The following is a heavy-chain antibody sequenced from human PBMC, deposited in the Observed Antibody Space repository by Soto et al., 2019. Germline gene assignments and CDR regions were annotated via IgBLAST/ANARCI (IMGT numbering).Heavy chain of an antibody. J-gene: IGHJ4*02. Sequence: EVQLVESGGGLVKPGGSLRLSCAASGFTFSSYSMNWVRQAPRKGLEWVSSISSSSSYIYYADSVKGRFTISRDNAKNSLYLQMNSLRAEDTAVYYCARDRWQQLVSPAPHTLFDYWGQGTLVTVSS. V-gene: IGHV3-21*01. CDR2: ISSSSSYI. CDR1: GFTFSSYS. D-gene: IGHD6-13*01. CDR3: ARDRWQQLVSPAPHTLFDY.